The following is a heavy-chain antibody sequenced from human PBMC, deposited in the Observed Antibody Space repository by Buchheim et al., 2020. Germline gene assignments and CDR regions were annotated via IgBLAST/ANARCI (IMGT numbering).Heavy chain of an antibody. V-gene: IGHV3-15*01. CDR2: IKRKTDGGTT. CDR3: TTDRYYYERSGYYYFDYFDY. CDR1: GFTFSNAW. Sequence: EVQLVESGGGLVKPGGSLRLSCAASGFTFSNAWMSWVRQAPGKGLEWVGRIKRKTDGGTTDYAAPVKGRFTISRDDSKNTLYLQMNSLKTEDTAVYYCTTDRYYYERSGYYYFDYFDYWGQGTL. D-gene: IGHD3-22*01. J-gene: IGHJ4*02.